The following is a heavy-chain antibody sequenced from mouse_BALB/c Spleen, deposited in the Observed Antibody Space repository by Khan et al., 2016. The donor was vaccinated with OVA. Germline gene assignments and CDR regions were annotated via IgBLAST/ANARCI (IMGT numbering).Heavy chain of an antibody. V-gene: IGHV2-6-1*01. J-gene: IGHJ4*01. D-gene: IGHD2-10*01. CDR2: IWSDGST. Sequence: QVQLKESGPGLVAPSQSLSITCTISGFSLTNYGVHWVRQPPGKGLEWLVVIWSDGSTTYNSALKSRLSISKDNSESQVFLKMSSLQTDDTAMYYCARQPYYHYYLMDYWGQGTSVTVSS. CDR3: ARQPYYHYYLMDY. CDR1: GFSLTNYG.